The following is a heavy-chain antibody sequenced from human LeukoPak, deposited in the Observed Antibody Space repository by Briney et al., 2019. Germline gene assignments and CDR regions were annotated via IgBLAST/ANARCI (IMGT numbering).Heavy chain of an antibody. J-gene: IGHJ5*02. D-gene: IGHD3-22*01. CDR1: GGSLSSHY. CDR3: ARTRRTINYYDSSGYSPSWFDP. Sequence: SETLSLTCTVSGGSLSSHYWSWIRQPPGKGLEWIGYIYYSGSTNYNPSLKSRVTISVDTSKNQFSLKLSSVTAADTAVYYCARTRRTINYYDSSGYSPSWFDPWGQGTLVTVSS. V-gene: IGHV4-59*11. CDR2: IYYSGST.